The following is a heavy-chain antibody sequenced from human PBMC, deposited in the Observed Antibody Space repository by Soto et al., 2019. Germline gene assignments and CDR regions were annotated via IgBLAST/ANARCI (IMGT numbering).Heavy chain of an antibody. CDR3: ARSQGSSTSLEIYYYYYYGMDV. D-gene: IGHD2-2*01. V-gene: IGHV1-69*01. CDR2: IIPISGKA. Sequence: QVQLVQSGAEVKKPGSSVKVSCKASGGTFSRYAISWVRQAPGQGLEWRGGIIPISGKANYAQKFQGRVTITADESTSTAYMELSSLRSEDTAVYYCARSQGSSTSLEIYYYYYYGMDVWGQGTTVTVSS. CDR1: GGTFSRYA. J-gene: IGHJ6*02.